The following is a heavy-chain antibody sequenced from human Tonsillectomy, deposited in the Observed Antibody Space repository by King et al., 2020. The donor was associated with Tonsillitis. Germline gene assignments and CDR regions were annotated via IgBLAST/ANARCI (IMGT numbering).Heavy chain of an antibody. Sequence: VQLVESGTEVKKPGESLRVSCKGSGYRFTRYWITWVRLMPGKGLEWMGKIDPSDSYTIYNPYFEGHVTLSADKTITTAYLQWSRLKASDTSMYYCARRSGSGTVDSWGPGGLVTVAS. CDR1: GYRFTRYW. V-gene: IGHV5-10-1*03. J-gene: IGHJ4*02. CDR3: ARRSGSGTVDS. CDR2: IDPSDSYT. D-gene: IGHD1-14*01.